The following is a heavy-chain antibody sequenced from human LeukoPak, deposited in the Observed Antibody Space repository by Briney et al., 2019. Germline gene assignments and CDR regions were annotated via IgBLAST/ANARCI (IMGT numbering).Heavy chain of an antibody. D-gene: IGHD3-3*01. CDR1: GYTFTSYG. J-gene: IGHJ4*02. V-gene: IGHV1-18*01. Sequence: GASVKVSCKASGYTFTSYGISWVRQAPGQGLEWMGWISAYNGNTNYAQKLQGRVTMTTDTSTSTAYMELRSLRSDDTAVYYCARAKRGVLRFLEWLLYEDYWGRGTLVTVSS. CDR3: ARAKRGVLRFLEWLLYEDY. CDR2: ISAYNGNT.